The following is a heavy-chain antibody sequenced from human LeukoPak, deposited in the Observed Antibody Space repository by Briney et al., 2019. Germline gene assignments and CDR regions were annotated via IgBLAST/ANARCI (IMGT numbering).Heavy chain of an antibody. CDR2: INQDGSEK. Sequence: PGGSLRLSCAASGFTFTTNWMTWVRQAPGKGLEWVATINQDGSEKYYVDSVKGRFTISRDNAKNSLFPQMNSLRAEDTAVYYCARDRRAQRGYSGHGYMDVWGKGTTVTVSS. CDR1: GFTFTTNW. CDR3: ARDRRAQRGYSGHGYMDV. V-gene: IGHV3-7*01. D-gene: IGHD5-12*01. J-gene: IGHJ6*03.